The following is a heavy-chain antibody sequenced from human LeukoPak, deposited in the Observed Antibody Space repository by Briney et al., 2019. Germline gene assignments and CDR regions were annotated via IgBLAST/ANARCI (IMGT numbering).Heavy chain of an antibody. Sequence: GASVKVSCKASGYTFTSYGISWVRQAPGQGLEWMGWISAYNGNTNHAQKLQGRVTMTTDTSTSTAYMELRSLRSDDTAVYYCAREYGSGSYSWFDPWGQGTLVTVSS. V-gene: IGHV1-18*01. CDR3: AREYGSGSYSWFDP. J-gene: IGHJ5*02. CDR1: GYTFTSYG. CDR2: ISAYNGNT. D-gene: IGHD1-26*01.